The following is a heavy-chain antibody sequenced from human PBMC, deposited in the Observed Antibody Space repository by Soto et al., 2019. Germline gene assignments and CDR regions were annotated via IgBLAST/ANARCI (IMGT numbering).Heavy chain of an antibody. V-gene: IGHV3-48*01. CDR2: INHDSGTI. CDR3: ARERGYTGYDFAY. CDR1: GFTFSRYA. D-gene: IGHD5-12*01. J-gene: IGHJ4*02. Sequence: EVQLVESGGGLVQPGGSLRLSCAASGFTFSRYAMNWVRQAPGKGLEWVSYINHDSGTIYYADSVKGRFTISRDNANNLLSLQMNCLRAEDTSVYYCARERGYTGYDFAYWGQGTLVTVSS.